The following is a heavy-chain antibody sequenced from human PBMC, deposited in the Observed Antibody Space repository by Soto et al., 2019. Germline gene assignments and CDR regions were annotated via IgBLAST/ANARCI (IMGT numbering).Heavy chain of an antibody. D-gene: IGHD4-17*01. J-gene: IGHJ3*02. CDR1: GFSLSTSGVG. CDR3: AHRVYGDYVRCDAFDI. Sequence: QITLKESGPTLVKPTQTLTLTCTFSGFSLSTSGVGVGWIRQPPGKALEWLALIYWDDDKRYSPSLKSRLTITKDTSKNQVVLTMTNMDPVDTATYYCAHRVYGDYVRCDAFDIWGQGTMVTVSS. V-gene: IGHV2-5*02. CDR2: IYWDDDK.